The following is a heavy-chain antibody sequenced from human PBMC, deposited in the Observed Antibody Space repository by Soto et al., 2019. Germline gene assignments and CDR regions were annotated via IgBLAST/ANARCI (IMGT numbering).Heavy chain of an antibody. CDR3: ARGGYFDSSNYLAY. CDR1: GGTFSSYA. CDR2: IIPIFGTA. V-gene: IGHV1-69*05. Sequence: SVKVSCKASGGTFSSYAISWVRQAPGQGLEWMGGIIPIFGTANYAQKFQGRVIIERDTSASTAYMELSSLRSEDTAVYYCARGGYFDSSNYLAYWGLGTLVTVSS. D-gene: IGHD3-22*01. J-gene: IGHJ4*02.